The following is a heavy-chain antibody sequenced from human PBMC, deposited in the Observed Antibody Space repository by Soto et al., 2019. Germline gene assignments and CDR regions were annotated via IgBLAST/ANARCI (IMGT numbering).Heavy chain of an antibody. Sequence: ASVKVSCKASGYTFTDYYMHWVRQAPGQGLEWMGWINPNSGGTNYAQKFQDWVTMTRDTSISTAYMELSRLTSDDTALYYCARDFRSGYYKYWSFDLWGRGTLVTVSS. J-gene: IGHJ2*01. CDR2: INPNSGGT. CDR1: GYTFTDYY. CDR3: ARDFRSGYYKYWSFDL. V-gene: IGHV1-2*04. D-gene: IGHD3-3*01.